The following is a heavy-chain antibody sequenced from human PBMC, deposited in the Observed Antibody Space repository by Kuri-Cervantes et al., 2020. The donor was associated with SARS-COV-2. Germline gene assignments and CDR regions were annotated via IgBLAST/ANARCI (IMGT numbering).Heavy chain of an antibody. J-gene: IGHJ4*02. V-gene: IGHV3-7*01. CDR3: ARDRSFTPDY. CDR1: GFTFSSYA. CDR2: IKQDGSEK. Sequence: GESLKISCAASGFTFSSYAMSWVRQAPGKGLEWVANIKQDGSEKYYADSVKGRFTISRDNAKSSLYLQMNSLRAEDTAVYYCARDRSFTPDYWGQGTLVTVSS. D-gene: IGHD3-10*01.